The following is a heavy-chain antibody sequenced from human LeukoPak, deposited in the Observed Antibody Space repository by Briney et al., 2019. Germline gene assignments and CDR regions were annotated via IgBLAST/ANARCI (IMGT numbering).Heavy chain of an antibody. D-gene: IGHD2-2*02. CDR1: GFSLSTSGVG. J-gene: IGHJ5*02. Sequence: SGPTLVKPTQTLTLTCTFSGFSLSTSGVGVGWIRQPPGKALEWLALIYWNDDKRYSPSLKSRLTITKDTSKNQVVLTMTNMDPVDTATYYCAHRFYCSSTSCYKGETNWFDPWGQGTLVTVSS. CDR3: AHRFYCSSTSCYKGETNWFDP. CDR2: IYWNDDK. V-gene: IGHV2-5*01.